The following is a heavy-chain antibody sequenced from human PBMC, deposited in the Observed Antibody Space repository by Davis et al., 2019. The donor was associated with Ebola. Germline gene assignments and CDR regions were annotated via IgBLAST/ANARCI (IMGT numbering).Heavy chain of an antibody. J-gene: IGHJ6*03. Sequence: ASVQVSCKASGYTFTSYDINWVRQATGQGLEWMGWMNPNSGNTSYAQKFQGRVTMTRDTSTSTVYMELSSLRSEDTAVYYCASRGSTYYEHYYMDVWGKGTTVTVSS. V-gene: IGHV1-8*01. CDR1: GYTFTSYD. CDR3: ASRGSTYYEHYYMDV. D-gene: IGHD3-3*01. CDR2: MNPNSGNT.